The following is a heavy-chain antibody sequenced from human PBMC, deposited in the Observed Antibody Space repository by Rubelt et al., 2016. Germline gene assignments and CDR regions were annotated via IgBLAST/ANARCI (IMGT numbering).Heavy chain of an antibody. V-gene: IGHV1-3*01. D-gene: IGHD6-19*01. J-gene: IGHJ4*02. CDR3: ATHGSGWSFDY. CDR1: GYTFTSYS. Sequence: QVQLVQSGAEVKKPGAPVKISCKASGYTFTSYSIHWVRQAPGQRLEWMGWINAGNGNTKYSQKFQGRVTITRDTSATTAYMELSSLRSEDTAVYYCATHGSGWSFDYWGQGTLVTVSS. CDR2: INAGNGNT.